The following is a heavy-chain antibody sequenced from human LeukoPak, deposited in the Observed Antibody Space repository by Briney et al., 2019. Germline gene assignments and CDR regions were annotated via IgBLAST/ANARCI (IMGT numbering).Heavy chain of an antibody. D-gene: IGHD3-3*01. CDR2: INHSGST. CDR3: ARMKGVLRFLEPVEGGFDY. V-gene: IGHV4-34*01. Sequence: PSETLSLTCAVYGGSFSGYYWSWIRQPPGKGLEWIGEINHSGSTNYNPSLKSRVTISVDTSNNQFSLKLSSVTAADTAVYYCARMKGVLRFLEPVEGGFDYWGQGTLVTVSS. CDR1: GGSFSGYY. J-gene: IGHJ4*02.